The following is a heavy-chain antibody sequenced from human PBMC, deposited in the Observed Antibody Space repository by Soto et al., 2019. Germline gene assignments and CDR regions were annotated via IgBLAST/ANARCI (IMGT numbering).Heavy chain of an antibody. V-gene: IGHV3-48*02. CDR3: AGEKSLAVGTNFDY. Sequence: GGSLRLSCTASGFTFNTYNMNWVRQAPGKGLEWVSSISSSSYTIKYADSVEGRFTVSRDNGKKSLYLQMNSLRDEDTAVYFCAGEKSLAVGTNFDYWGQGTLVTVSS. CDR1: GFTFNTYN. CDR2: ISSSSYTI. J-gene: IGHJ4*02. D-gene: IGHD7-27*01.